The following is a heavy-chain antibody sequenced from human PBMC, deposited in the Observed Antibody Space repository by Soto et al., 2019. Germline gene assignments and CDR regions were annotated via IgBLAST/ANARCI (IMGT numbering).Heavy chain of an antibody. Sequence: SVKVSCKESRGAFSSYASRWVQQAPRQGLDWMGGIIPIFGTANYAQKFQGRVTITADESTSTAYMELSSLRSEDTAVYYCATLLWSGYSGPYYFYVMDVWGQGSTVTVSS. J-gene: IGHJ6*02. CDR3: ATLLWSGYSGPYYFYVMDV. V-gene: IGHV1-69*13. CDR2: IIPIFGTA. CDR1: RGAFSSYA. D-gene: IGHD3-3*01.